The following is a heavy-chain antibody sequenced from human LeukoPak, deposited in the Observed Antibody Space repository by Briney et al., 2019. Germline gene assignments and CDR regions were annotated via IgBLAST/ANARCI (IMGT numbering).Heavy chain of an antibody. CDR2: IYYSGST. CDR1: GGFISSYY. CDR3: ARVSAITMVRGVIPEYAFDI. J-gene: IGHJ3*02. D-gene: IGHD3-10*01. V-gene: IGHV4-59*01. Sequence: SETLSLTCTVSGGFISSYYWSWIRQPPGKGLEWIGYIYYSGSTNYNPSLKSRVTISVDTSKNQFSLKLSSVTAADTAVYYCARVSAITMVRGVIPEYAFDIWGQGTMVTVSS.